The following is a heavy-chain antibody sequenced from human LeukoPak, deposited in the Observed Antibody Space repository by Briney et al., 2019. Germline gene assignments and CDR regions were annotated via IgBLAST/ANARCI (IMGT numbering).Heavy chain of an antibody. D-gene: IGHD3-22*01. J-gene: IGHJ4*02. Sequence: SETLSLTCTVPSDSIRSSYWSWLRQPPGKGLEWIGYIYYSGSTSYNPSLTSRVTISVDTSKNQFSLRLSSVTAADTAIYYCARVTPLYDHYYFDWWGQGALVTVSS. CDR3: ARVTPLYDHYYFDW. CDR2: IYYSGST. CDR1: SDSIRSSY. V-gene: IGHV4-59*01.